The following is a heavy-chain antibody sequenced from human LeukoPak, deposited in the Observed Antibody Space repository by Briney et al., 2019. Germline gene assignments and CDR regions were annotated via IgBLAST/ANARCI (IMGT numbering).Heavy chain of an antibody. CDR1: GYTLTELS. D-gene: IGHD1-26*01. CDR3: ATVTGYSGSYAQFDY. J-gene: IGHJ4*02. Sequence: EASVKVSCKVSGYTLTELSMHWVRQAPGKGLEWMGGFDPEDGETIYAQKFQGRVTMTEDTSTDTAYMELSSLRSEDTAVYYCATVTGYSGSYAQFDYWGQGTLVTVSS. CDR2: FDPEDGET. V-gene: IGHV1-24*01.